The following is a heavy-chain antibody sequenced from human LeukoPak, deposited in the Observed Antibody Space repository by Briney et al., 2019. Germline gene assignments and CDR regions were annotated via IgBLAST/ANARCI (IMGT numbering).Heavy chain of an antibody. D-gene: IGHD1-1*01. V-gene: IGHV3-9*01. J-gene: IGHJ4*02. CDR2: ISWNSGSI. CDR1: GFTFDDYA. Sequence: GRSLRLSCAASGFTFDDYAMHWVRQAPGKGLEWVSGISWNSGSIGYADSVKGRFTISRDNAKNSLYLQMNSLRAEDTALYYCAKENGRAFDYWGQGTLVTVSS. CDR3: AKENGRAFDY.